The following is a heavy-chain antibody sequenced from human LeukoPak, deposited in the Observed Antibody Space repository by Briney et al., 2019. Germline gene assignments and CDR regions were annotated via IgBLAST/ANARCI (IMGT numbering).Heavy chain of an antibody. CDR2: ISAYNGNT. CDR1: GYTFTSYG. CDR3: ARVRDGYNDAYDI. Sequence: ASVKVSCKASGYTFTSYGISWVRQAPGQGLEWMGWISAYNGNTNYAQKFQGRVTMTRDTSTSTVYMELSSLKSADTAVYYCARVRDGYNDAYDIWGQGTMVTVSS. D-gene: IGHD5-24*01. J-gene: IGHJ3*02. V-gene: IGHV1-18*01.